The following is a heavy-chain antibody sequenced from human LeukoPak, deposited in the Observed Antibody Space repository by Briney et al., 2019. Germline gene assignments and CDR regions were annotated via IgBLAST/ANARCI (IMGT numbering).Heavy chain of an antibody. D-gene: IGHD6-6*01. Sequence: ASVKVSCKASGYTFTGYCMHWVRQPPGQGLEWMGWINPNSGGTNYAQKFQGRVTMTRDTSISTAYMELSRLRSDDTAVYYCARASAPSIAARLGNWFDPWGQGTLVTVSS. J-gene: IGHJ5*02. V-gene: IGHV1-2*02. CDR1: GYTFTGYC. CDR3: ARASAPSIAARLGNWFDP. CDR2: INPNSGGT.